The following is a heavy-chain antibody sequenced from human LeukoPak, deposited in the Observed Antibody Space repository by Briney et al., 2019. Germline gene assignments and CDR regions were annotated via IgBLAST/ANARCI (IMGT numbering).Heavy chain of an antibody. Sequence: GGSLRLSCAASGFTFSNAWMSWVRQAPGKGLEWVSGISASGANTYYADSVKGRFTISRDNSKNTLHLQISSLRVEDTGIYYCAGYCSTTSCYSSPNWFDPWGQGTLVTVSS. CDR1: GFTFSNAW. CDR2: ISASGANT. J-gene: IGHJ5*02. D-gene: IGHD2-2*01. CDR3: AGYCSTTSCYSSPNWFDP. V-gene: IGHV3-23*01.